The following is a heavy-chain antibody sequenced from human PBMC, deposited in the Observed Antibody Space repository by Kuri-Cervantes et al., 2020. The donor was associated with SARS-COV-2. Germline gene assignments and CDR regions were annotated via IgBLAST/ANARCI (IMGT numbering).Heavy chain of an antibody. CDR1: GFTFSSYW. J-gene: IGHJ4*02. Sequence: GGSLRLPCAASGFTFSSYWMNWVRQAPGKGLEWVANIKQDGSEKYYVDSVKGRFTISRDNSKNTLYLQMNSLRAEDTAVYYCASGILYRWEGYFDYWGQGTLVTVSS. CDR3: ASGILYRWEGYFDY. D-gene: IGHD2-15*01. V-gene: IGHV3-7*03. CDR2: IKQDGSEK.